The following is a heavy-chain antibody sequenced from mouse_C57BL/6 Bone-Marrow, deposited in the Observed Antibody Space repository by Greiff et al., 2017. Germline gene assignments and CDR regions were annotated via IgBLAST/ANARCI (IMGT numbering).Heavy chain of an antibody. CDR2: IDPNSGGT. V-gene: IGHV1-72*01. Sequence: QVQLKQPGAELVKPGASVKLSCKASGYTFTSYWMHWVKQRPGRGLEWIGRIDPNSGGTKYNEKFKSKATLTVDKPSSTAYMQLSSLTSEDSAVYYCAIGIRLQGFAYWGQGTLVTVSA. CDR3: AIGIRLQGFAY. D-gene: IGHD2-4*01. CDR1: GYTFTSYW. J-gene: IGHJ3*01.